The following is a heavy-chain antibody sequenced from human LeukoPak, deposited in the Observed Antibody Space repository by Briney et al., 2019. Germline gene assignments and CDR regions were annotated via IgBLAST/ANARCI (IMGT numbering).Heavy chain of an antibody. CDR3: ARVPYYYDSSGGGNYYYYYMDV. J-gene: IGHJ6*03. CDR2: IYYSGST. CDR1: GGSISSYY. V-gene: IGHV4-59*01. D-gene: IGHD3-22*01. Sequence: SKTLSLTCTVSGGSISSYYWSWIRQPPGKGLEWIGYIYYSGSTNYNPSLKSRVTISVDTSKNQFSLKLSSVTAADTAVYYCARVPYYYDSSGGGNYYYYYMDVWGKGTTVTVSS.